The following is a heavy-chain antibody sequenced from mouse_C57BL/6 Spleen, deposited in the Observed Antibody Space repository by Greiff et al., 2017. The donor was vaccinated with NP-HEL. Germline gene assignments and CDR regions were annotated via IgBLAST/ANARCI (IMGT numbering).Heavy chain of an antibody. J-gene: IGHJ3*01. D-gene: IGHD2-1*01. CDR1: GYSFTGYY. Sequence: EVQLQQSGPELVKPGASVKISCKASGYSFTGYYMNWVKQSPEKSLEWIGEINPSTGGTTYNQKFKAKATLTVDKSSSTAYMQLKSLTSEDSAVYYCARGEVYGNYGSYWGQGTLVTVSA. CDR2: INPSTGGT. V-gene: IGHV1-42*01. CDR3: ARGEVYGNYGSY.